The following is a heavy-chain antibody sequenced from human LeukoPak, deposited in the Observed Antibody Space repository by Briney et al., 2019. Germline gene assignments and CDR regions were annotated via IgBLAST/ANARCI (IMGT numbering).Heavy chain of an antibody. V-gene: IGHV4-34*01. J-gene: IGHJ4*02. CDR3: ARGLEDVTVTTFDY. Sequence: SETLSLTYAVYGGSFSGYYWSWIRQPPGKGLEWIGEINHSGSTNYNPSLKSRVTISVDTSKNQFSLKLSSVTAADTAVYYCARGLEDVTVTTFDYWGQGTLVTVSS. CDR2: INHSGST. CDR1: GGSFSGYY. D-gene: IGHD4-17*01.